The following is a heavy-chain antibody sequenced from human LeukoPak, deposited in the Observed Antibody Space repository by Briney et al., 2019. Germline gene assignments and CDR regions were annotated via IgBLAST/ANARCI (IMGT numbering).Heavy chain of an antibody. CDR1: GGSISSGSYY. J-gene: IGHJ6*03. CDR3: ARVDILTGYYYMDV. V-gene: IGHV4-61*02. CDR2: IYTSGST. D-gene: IGHD3-9*01. Sequence: PSQTLSLTCTVSGGSISSGSYYWSWIRQPAGKGLEWIGRIYTSGSTNYNPSLKSRVTISVDTSKNQFSLKLRSVTAADTAVYYCARVDILTGYYYMDVWGKGTTVTVSS.